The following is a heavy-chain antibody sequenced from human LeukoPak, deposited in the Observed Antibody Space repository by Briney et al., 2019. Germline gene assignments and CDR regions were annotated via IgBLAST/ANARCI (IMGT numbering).Heavy chain of an antibody. CDR3: ARDKPFGGLGSHFDY. CDR1: GFTFSSYS. CDR2: ISSSSSYI. D-gene: IGHD3-10*01. Sequence: GGSLRLSCAASGFTFSSYSMNWVRQAPGKGLEWVSSISSSSSYIYYADSVKGRFTISRDNAKNSLYLQMNSLRAEDTAIYYCARDKPFGGLGSHFDYWGQGNLVTVSS. V-gene: IGHV3-21*01. J-gene: IGHJ4*02.